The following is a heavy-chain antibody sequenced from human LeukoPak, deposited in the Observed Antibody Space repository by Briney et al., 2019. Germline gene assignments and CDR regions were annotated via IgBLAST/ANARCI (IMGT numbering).Heavy chain of an antibody. CDR1: GFTFSSYA. V-gene: IGHV3-23*01. CDR3: AKDTGVAARSVSYFDY. J-gene: IGHJ4*02. CDR2: ISGSGGST. Sequence: GGSLRLSCAASGFTFSSYAMSWVRQAPGKGLEWVSAISGSGGSTYYADSVKGRFTISRDNSKNTLYLQMNSLRAEDTAVYYCAKDTGVAARSVSYFDYWGQGTLVTVSS. D-gene: IGHD2-15*01.